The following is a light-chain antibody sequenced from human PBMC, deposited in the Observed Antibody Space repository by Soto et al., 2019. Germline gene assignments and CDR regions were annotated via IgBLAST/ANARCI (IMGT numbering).Light chain of an antibody. Sequence: DIQMTQSPSSLSASVGDRVSVTCRASQSISTFLNWYQQRPGEAPKLLIYAASSPQSGVPSRFSGSGSGADFTLTIGSLQPEDFATYYCQQSYTTPRTFGHGTKVEVK. V-gene: IGKV1-39*01. CDR1: QSISTF. J-gene: IGKJ1*01. CDR3: QQSYTTPRT. CDR2: AAS.